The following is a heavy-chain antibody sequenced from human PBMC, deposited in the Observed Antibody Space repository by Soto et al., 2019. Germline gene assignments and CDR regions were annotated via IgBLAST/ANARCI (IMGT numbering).Heavy chain of an antibody. CDR3: ARAFALDYYILTGYAHDAFDI. J-gene: IGHJ3*02. CDR2: INPNSGGT. V-gene: IGHV1-2*04. CDR1: GYTFTVYY. Sequence: GASVKVSCKASGYTFTVYYMHWVRQAPGQGLEWMGWINPNSGGTNYAQKFQGWVTMTRDTSISTAYMELSRLRSDDTAVYYCARAFALDYYILTGYAHDAFDIWGRGTMVTVSS. D-gene: IGHD3-9*01.